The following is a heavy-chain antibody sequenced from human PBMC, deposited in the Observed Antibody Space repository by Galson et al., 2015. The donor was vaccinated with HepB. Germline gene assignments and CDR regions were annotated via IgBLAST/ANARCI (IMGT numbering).Heavy chain of an antibody. CDR1: GGSISSLSYY. V-gene: IGHV4-39*01. CDR2: IYYSGTT. Sequence: SETLSLTCTVSGGSISSLSYYWVWIRQPPGKGLEWIGSIYYSGTTYYNPSLKSRVTISVDTSKNQFPLKLSSVTPPDPAVFSCASPQWVVRGPFPGSDAFNIWGQGTMVTVSS. CDR3: ASPQWVVRGPFPGSDAFNI. J-gene: IGHJ3*02. D-gene: IGHD6-19*01.